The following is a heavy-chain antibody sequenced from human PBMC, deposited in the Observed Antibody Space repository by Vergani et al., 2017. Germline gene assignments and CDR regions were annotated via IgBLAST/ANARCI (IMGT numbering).Heavy chain of an antibody. CDR2: INPNSGGT. D-gene: IGHD3-22*01. Sequence: QVQLVQSGAEVKKPGASVKVSCKASGYTFTGYYMHWVRQAPGQGLEWMGWINPNSGGTNYAQKFQGRVTMTRDTSISTAYMELSRLRSDDTAVYYCAILXGRDSSGSKYFDYWGQGTLVTVSS. J-gene: IGHJ4*02. CDR1: GYTFTGYY. CDR3: AILXGRDSSGSKYFDY. V-gene: IGHV1-2*02.